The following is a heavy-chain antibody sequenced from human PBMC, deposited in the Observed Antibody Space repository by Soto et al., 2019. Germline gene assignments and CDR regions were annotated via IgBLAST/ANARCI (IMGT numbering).Heavy chain of an antibody. V-gene: IGHV3-30*18. CDR1: GFTFSHYG. Sequence: QVQLVESGGGVVLPGRSLRVSCVASGFTFSHYGMQWVRQAPGTGLEWVALVSYDGSNKYYGDSVKGRFTISRDNSKYRLYLEIDSLSAEDTAVYYWAKDRSAGCGGDCSRDSWGHGTLVTVSS. D-gene: IGHD2-21*02. CDR3: AKDRSAGCGGDCSRDS. CDR2: VSYDGSNK. J-gene: IGHJ5*01.